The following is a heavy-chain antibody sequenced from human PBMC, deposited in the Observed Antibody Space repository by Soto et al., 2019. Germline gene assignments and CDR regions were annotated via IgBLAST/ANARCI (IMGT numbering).Heavy chain of an antibody. V-gene: IGHV4-31*03. CDR2: IYYSGST. CDR1: GGSISSGGYY. J-gene: IGHJ5*02. CDR3: ARSMIVVVKSTNWFDP. D-gene: IGHD3-22*01. Sequence: SETLSLTCTVSGGSISSGGYYWSWIRQHPGKGLEWIGYIYYSGSTYYNPSLKSRVTISVDTSKNQFSLKLSSVTAADTAVYYCARSMIVVVKSTNWFDPWGQGTLVTVSS.